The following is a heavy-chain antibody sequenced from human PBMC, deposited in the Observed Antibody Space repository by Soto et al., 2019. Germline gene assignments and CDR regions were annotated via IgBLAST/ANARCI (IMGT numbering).Heavy chain of an antibody. J-gene: IGHJ4*02. D-gene: IGHD3-22*01. Sequence: GGSLRLSCAASGFTFSSYAMHWVRQAPGKGLEWVAVISYDGSNKYYADSVKGRFTISRDNSKNTLYLQMNSLRAEDTAVYYCAKGFHMIVVACLDYWGQGTLVTVSS. CDR3: AKGFHMIVVACLDY. CDR2: ISYDGSNK. CDR1: GFTFSSYA. V-gene: IGHV3-30-3*01.